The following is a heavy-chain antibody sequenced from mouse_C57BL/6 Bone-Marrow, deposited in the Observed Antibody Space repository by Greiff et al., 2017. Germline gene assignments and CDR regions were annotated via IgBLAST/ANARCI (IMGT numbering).Heavy chain of an antibody. D-gene: IGHD4-1*01. J-gene: IGHJ3*01. CDR1: GYTFTSYG. V-gene: IGHV1-81*01. CDR3: APNWGLFAY. CDR2: IYPRSGNT. Sequence: QVQLKQSGAELARPGASVKLSCKASGYTFTSYGISWVKQRTGQGLEWIGEIYPRSGNTYYNEKFKGKATLTADKSSSTAYMELRSLTSEDSAVYFCAPNWGLFAYWGQGTLVTVSA.